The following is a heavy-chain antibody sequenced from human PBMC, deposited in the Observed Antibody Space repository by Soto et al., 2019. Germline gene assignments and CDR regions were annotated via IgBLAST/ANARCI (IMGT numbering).Heavy chain of an antibody. J-gene: IGHJ6*03. CDR2: ISWNSGSI. CDR1: GFTFDDYA. CDR3: AKDSIAAAGTEYYMDV. D-gene: IGHD6-13*01. V-gene: IGHV3-9*01. Sequence: GGSLRLSCAASGFTFDDYAMHWVRQAPGKGLEWVSGISWNSGSIGYADSVKGRFTISRDNAKNSLYLQMNSLRAEDTALYYCAKDSIAAAGTEYYMDVWGKGTTVTVSS.